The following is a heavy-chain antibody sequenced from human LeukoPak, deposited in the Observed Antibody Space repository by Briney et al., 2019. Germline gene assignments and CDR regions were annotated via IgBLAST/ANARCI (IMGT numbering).Heavy chain of an antibody. CDR1: GGSISSYY. V-gene: IGHV4-59*08. CDR3: ARGGLYYYDSSGYYYAYDY. CDR2: IYYSGST. J-gene: IGHJ4*02. D-gene: IGHD3-22*01. Sequence: SETLSLTCTVSGGSISSYYWSWIRQPPGKGLEWIGYIYYSGSTNYNPSLKSRVTISVDTSKNQFSLKLSSVTAADTAVYYCARGGLYYYDSSGYYYAYDYWGQGTLVTVSS.